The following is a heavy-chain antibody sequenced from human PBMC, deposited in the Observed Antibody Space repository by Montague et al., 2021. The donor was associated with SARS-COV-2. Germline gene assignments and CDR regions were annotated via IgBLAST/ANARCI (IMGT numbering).Heavy chain of an antibody. CDR1: GGSFSTYS. J-gene: IGHJ6*03. D-gene: IGHD3-10*01. CDR2: IHHGGST. CDR3: ARLGEGVVPSPILGVGPYYSYYYMDV. V-gene: IGHV4-34*01. Sequence: SETLSLTCAVHGGSFSTYSWNWIRQPPGKGLEWIGEIHHGGSTNYNPSLKSRVTISADTSKNQFSLKLTSVAAADTAVYYCARLGEGVVPSPILGVGPYYSYYYMDVWGKGTTVTGSS.